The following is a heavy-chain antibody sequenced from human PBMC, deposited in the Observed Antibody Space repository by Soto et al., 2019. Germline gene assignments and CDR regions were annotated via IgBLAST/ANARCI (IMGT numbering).Heavy chain of an antibody. CDR3: ARDLGWAFDY. D-gene: IGHD6-19*01. V-gene: IGHV3-48*01. Sequence: EVQMVESGGGLVQPGGSLRLSCEVSGFSFSAYTMNWFRHTPGLGLEWLAFITQTSGDTYYADSVKGRFTISRDNGNSSLYLEMSDLRAEDTAVYYCARDLGWAFDYWGRGTLVTVSS. CDR2: ITQTSGDT. J-gene: IGHJ4*02. CDR1: GFSFSAYT.